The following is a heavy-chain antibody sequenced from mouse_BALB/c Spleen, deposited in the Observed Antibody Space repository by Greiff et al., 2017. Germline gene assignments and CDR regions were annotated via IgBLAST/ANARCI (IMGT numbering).Heavy chain of an antibody. J-gene: IGHJ2*01. V-gene: IGHV1S81*02. CDR1: GYTFTSYY. D-gene: IGHD1-1*01. CDR3: TRCYGSSPFDY. CDR2: INPSNGGT. Sequence: VQRVESGAELAKPGASVKMYCKASGYTFTSYYMYWVKQRPGQGLEWIGGINPSNGGTNFNEKFKSKATLTVDKSSSTAYMQLSSLTSEDSAVYYCTRCYGSSPFDYWGQGTTLTVSS.